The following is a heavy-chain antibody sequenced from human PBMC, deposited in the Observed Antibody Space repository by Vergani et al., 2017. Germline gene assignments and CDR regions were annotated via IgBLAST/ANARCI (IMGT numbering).Heavy chain of an antibody. D-gene: IGHD3-3*01. CDR3: ARIRPDYDFWSGPRVDAFDI. CDR2: MNPNSGNT. CDR1: GYTFTSYD. V-gene: IGHV1-8*01. Sequence: QVQLVQSGAEVKKPGASVKVSCKASGYTFTSYDINWVRQATGQGLEWMGWMNPNSGNTGYAQKFQGRVTMTRNTSISTAYMELSSLRSEDTAVYYCARIRPDYDFWSGPRVDAFDIWGQGTMVTVSS. J-gene: IGHJ3*02.